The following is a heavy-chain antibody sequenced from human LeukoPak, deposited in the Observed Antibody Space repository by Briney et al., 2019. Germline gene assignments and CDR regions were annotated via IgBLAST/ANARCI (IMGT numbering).Heavy chain of an antibody. CDR2: TKHDGSEK. CDR1: GFTFSSYW. V-gene: IGHV3-7*01. Sequence: GGSLRLSCAASGFTFSSYWMSWVRQAPGKGLEWVAHTKHDGSEKYYVDSVKGRFTISRDNPKNTLHLQMNSLTAEDTAVYFCARRSSDYYGMDVWGQGTTVTVSS. D-gene: IGHD2-15*01. CDR3: ARRSSDYYGMDV. J-gene: IGHJ6*02.